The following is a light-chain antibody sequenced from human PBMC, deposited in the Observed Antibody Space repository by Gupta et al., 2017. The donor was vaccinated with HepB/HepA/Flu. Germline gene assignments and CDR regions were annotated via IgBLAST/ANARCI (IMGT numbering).Light chain of an antibody. CDR2: GNE. J-gene: IGLJ2*01. CDR3: ATWDASLNGVV. Sequence: QSVLTQPPSASGTPGQRVTISCSGSSSNIGSNPVNWYQQLPGTAPKLLIYGNEKRPSGVPDRFSGSESGTSASLAISGLQSEDEADYYCATWDASLNGVVFGGGTKLTVL. CDR1: SSNIGSNP. V-gene: IGLV1-44*01.